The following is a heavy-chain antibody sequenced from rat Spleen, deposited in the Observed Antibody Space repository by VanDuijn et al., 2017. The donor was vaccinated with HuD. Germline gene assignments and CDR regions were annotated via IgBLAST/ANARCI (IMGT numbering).Heavy chain of an antibody. D-gene: IGHD1-9*01. CDR1: GFTFNNYW. V-gene: IGHV5-31*01. CDR3: VRHGYTRYYFDY. J-gene: IGHJ2*01. CDR2: ITNTGGST. Sequence: EVQLVESGGGLVQPGRSLKLSCVASGFTFNNYWMTWIRQAPGKGLEWVASITNTGGSTYYPDSVKGRFTISRDNTKSTLYLQMDSLKSEDTASYYCVRHGYTRYYFDYWGQGVMVTVSS.